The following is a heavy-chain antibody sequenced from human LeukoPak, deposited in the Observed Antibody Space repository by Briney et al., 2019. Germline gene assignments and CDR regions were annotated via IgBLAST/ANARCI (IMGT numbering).Heavy chain of an antibody. V-gene: IGHV3-30-3*01. D-gene: IGHD3-10*01. J-gene: IGHJ3*02. CDR2: ISYDGSNK. CDR3: AKDRGVWAFDI. CDR1: GITLSSYD. Sequence: PGRSLRLSCAASGITLSSYDMHWVRQAPGKALEWVAVISYDGSNKDYADSVKGRFTIPRDNSKNTLDLQMNSLRAEDTAVYYCAKDRGVWAFDIWGQGTMVTVSS.